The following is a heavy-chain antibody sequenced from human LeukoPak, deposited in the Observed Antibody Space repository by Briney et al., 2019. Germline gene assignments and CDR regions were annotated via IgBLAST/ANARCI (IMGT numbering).Heavy chain of an antibody. CDR2: ISAYNGNT. D-gene: IGHD6-13*01. Sequence: ASVKVSCKASGYTFTSYGISWVRQAPGQGLEWMGWISAYNGNTNYAQKLQGRVTMTTDTSTSTAYMELRSLRSDDTAVYYCARDQPPSIAAAGITDYWGQGTLVTVSS. CDR3: ARDQPPSIAAAGITDY. CDR1: GYTFTSYG. V-gene: IGHV1-18*01. J-gene: IGHJ4*02.